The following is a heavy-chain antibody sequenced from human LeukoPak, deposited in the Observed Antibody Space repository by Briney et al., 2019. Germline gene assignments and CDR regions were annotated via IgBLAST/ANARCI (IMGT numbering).Heavy chain of an antibody. CDR1: GYTFTSYD. J-gene: IGHJ6*03. Sequence: ASVKVSCKASGYTFTSYDINWVRQATGQGLEWMGWMNPNSGNTGYAQKFQGRATMTRNTSISTAYMELSSLRSEDTAVYYCARLVRCSSTSCRRSHYYYYMDVWGKGTTVTISS. CDR2: MNPNSGNT. CDR3: ARLVRCSSTSCRRSHYYYYMDV. D-gene: IGHD2-2*01. V-gene: IGHV1-8*01.